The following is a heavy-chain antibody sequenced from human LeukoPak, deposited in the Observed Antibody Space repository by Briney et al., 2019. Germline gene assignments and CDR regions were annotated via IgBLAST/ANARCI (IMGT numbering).Heavy chain of an antibody. V-gene: IGHV4-61*02. CDR2: IYTSGST. CDR1: GGSISSGSYY. CDR3: ARVRAYCGGDCYGPFDY. D-gene: IGHD2-21*01. Sequence: SETLSLTCTVSGGSISSGSYYWSWIRQPAGKGLEWIVRIYTSGSTNYNPSLKSRVTISVDTSKNQFSLKLSSVTAADTAVYYCARVRAYCGGDCYGPFDYWGQGTLVTVSS. J-gene: IGHJ4*02.